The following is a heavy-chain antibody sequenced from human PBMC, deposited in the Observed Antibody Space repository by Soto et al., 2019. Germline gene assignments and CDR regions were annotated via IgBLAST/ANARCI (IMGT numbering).Heavy chain of an antibody. V-gene: IGHV3-30-3*01. CDR2: ISYDGSNK. Sequence: GGSLRLSCAASGFTFSSYAMHWVRQAPGKGLEWVAVISYDGSNKYYADSVKGRFTISRDNSKNTLYLQMNSLRAEDTAVYYCARAFELRYFDWLPPPDAFDIWGQGTMVTVSS. CDR3: ARAFELRYFDWLPPPDAFDI. CDR1: GFTFSSYA. D-gene: IGHD3-9*01. J-gene: IGHJ3*02.